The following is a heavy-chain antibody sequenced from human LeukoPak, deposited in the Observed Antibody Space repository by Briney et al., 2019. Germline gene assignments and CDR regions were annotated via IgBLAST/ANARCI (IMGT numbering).Heavy chain of an antibody. CDR1: RFNFRSYW. J-gene: IGHJ4*02. Sequence: GGSLRLSCAASRFNFRSYWMSWVRQAPGKGLEWVANIKQGGSEKYYVDSVKGRFTISRDNAKNSLFLQMNSLRVEDTALYYCARGMVRDYPSDYWGQGTLVTVSS. V-gene: IGHV3-7*03. CDR2: IKQGGSEK. CDR3: ARGMVRDYPSDY. D-gene: IGHD3-10*01.